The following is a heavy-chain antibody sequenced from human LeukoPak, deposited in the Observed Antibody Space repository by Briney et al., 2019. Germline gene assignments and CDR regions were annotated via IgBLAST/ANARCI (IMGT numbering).Heavy chain of an antibody. Sequence: PSETLSLTCTVSGGSISSYYWSWIRQPAGKGLEWIGRIYTSGSTNYNPSLKSRVTMSVDTSKNQFSLKLSSVTAADTAVYYCARDKPLWFGELSSTRNNWFDPWGQGTLVTVSS. D-gene: IGHD3-10*01. CDR1: GGSISSYY. CDR2: IYTSGST. J-gene: IGHJ5*02. V-gene: IGHV4-4*07. CDR3: ARDKPLWFGELSSTRNNWFDP.